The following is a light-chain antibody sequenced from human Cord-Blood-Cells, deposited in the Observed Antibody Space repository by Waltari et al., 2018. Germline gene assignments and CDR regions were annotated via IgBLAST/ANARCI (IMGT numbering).Light chain of an antibody. V-gene: IGLV2-14*01. CDR3: SSYTSSSTLV. Sequence: QSALTQPASVSGSPGQSITLSCTGTSSDVGGYNNVSWYQQHPGKAPNLMIYDVSNRPSGVSNRFSGSKSGNTASLTISGLQAEDEADYYCSSYTSSSTLVFGGGTKLTVL. CDR2: DVS. CDR1: SSDVGGYNN. J-gene: IGLJ2*01.